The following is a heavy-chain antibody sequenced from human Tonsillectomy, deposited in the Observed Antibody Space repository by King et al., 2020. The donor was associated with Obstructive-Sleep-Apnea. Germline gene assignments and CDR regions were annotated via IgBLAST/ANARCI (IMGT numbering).Heavy chain of an antibody. Sequence: VQLVESGGGVVQPGRSLRLSCAASGFTLSNHAVHWVRQAPDKGLECVAVISSDGSNKYYADSVKGRFTVSRDNSKSTLFLHMNSLRVEDTAVYYCARDQGSSMATWLLGYYYAMDVWGHGTAVIVSS. CDR1: GFTLSNHA. CDR3: ARDQGSSMATWLLGYYYAMDV. D-gene: IGHD2-2*03. CDR2: ISSDGSNK. V-gene: IGHV3-30*04. J-gene: IGHJ6*02.